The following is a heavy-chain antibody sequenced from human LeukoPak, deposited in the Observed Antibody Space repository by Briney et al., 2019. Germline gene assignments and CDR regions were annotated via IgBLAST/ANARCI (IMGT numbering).Heavy chain of an antibody. CDR3: ARALAAAGLDY. CDR1: GGSFSGYY. V-gene: IGHV4-34*01. D-gene: IGHD6-13*01. J-gene: IGHJ4*02. Sequence: SETLSLTCAVYGGSFSGYYWSWIRQPPGKGREWIGEINHSGSTNYNPSLKSRVTISVDTSKHQFSLKLSSVTAADTAVYYCARALAAAGLDYWGQGTLVTVSS. CDR2: INHSGST.